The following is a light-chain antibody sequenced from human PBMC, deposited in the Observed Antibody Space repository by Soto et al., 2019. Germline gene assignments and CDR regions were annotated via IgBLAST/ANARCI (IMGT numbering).Light chain of an antibody. J-gene: IGKJ4*01. CDR3: MQALQTPL. CDR2: LGS. V-gene: IGKV2-28*01. Sequence: DVVMTQSPLSMPVTLGQPASISCRSSQSLLHSNGYNYLDWYLQKPGQSPQPLIYLGSNRASGVPDRFSGSGSGTDFTLKISRVEAEDVGVYYCMQALQTPLFGGGTKVDI. CDR1: QSLLHSNGYNY.